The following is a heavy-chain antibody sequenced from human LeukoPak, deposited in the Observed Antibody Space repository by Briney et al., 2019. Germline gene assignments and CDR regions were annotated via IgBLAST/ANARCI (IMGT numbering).Heavy chain of an antibody. J-gene: IGHJ6*03. CDR1: GFTFSSYS. Sequence: PGGSLRLSCAASGFTFSSYSMNWVRQAPGKGLEWVSSISSSSSYIYYADSVKGRFTISRDNAKNSLYLQMNSLRAEDTAVCYCARVNYGDIYYYYYYMDVWGKGTTVTVSS. D-gene: IGHD4-17*01. CDR2: ISSSSSYI. V-gene: IGHV3-21*01. CDR3: ARVNYGDIYYYYYYMDV.